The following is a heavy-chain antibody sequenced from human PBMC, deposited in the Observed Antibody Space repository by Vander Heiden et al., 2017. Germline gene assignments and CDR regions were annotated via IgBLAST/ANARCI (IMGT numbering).Heavy chain of an antibody. CDR3: ASYDYGWGSYRPRFDY. J-gene: IGHJ4*02. CDR1: GGSISSSSYY. D-gene: IGHD3-16*02. Sequence: QLQLQESGPGLVKPSETLSLTCTVSGGSISSSSYYWGWIRQPPGKGLEWIGSIYYSGSTYYNPSLKSRVTISVDTSKNQCALKLSSVTAAETAVYYCASYDYGWGSYRPRFDYWGQGTMVTVYS. V-gene: IGHV4-39*01. CDR2: IYYSGST.